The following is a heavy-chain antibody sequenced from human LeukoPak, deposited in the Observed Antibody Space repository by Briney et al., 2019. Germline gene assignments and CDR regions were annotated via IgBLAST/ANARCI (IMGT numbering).Heavy chain of an antibody. CDR2: ITPADGHT. D-gene: IGHD3-9*01. CDR3: ARDSADWAVDF. J-gene: IGHJ4*02. CDR1: GYTFTSHK. V-gene: IGHV1-46*01. Sequence: GASVKVSCKASGYTFTSHKIHWVRQVPGQGLEWMAIITPADGHTNYAQRFQGRVTMTRDLSTSTVYMELNSLTSEDTAVYYCARDSADWAVDFWGQGTLVTVSS.